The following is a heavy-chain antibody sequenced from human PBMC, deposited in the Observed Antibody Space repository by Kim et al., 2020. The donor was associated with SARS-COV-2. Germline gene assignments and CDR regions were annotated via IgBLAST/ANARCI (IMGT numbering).Heavy chain of an antibody. CDR1: GFTFSSYG. Sequence: GGSLRLSCAASGFTFSSYGMHWVRQAPGKGLEWVAVISYDGSNKYYSDSVKGRFTISRDNSKNTLCLQMTSLRAEDTAVYYCAKGFDWLSQTPDDWGQETLVTVSP. J-gene: IGHJ4*02. CDR3: AKGFDWLSQTPDD. D-gene: IGHD3-9*01. CDR2: ISYDGSNK. V-gene: IGHV3-30*18.